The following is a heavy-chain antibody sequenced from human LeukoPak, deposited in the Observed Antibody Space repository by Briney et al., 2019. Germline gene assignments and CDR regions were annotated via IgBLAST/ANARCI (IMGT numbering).Heavy chain of an antibody. CDR1: GGSISSSSYY. CDR2: IYYSGST. V-gene: IGHV4-39*07. Sequence: SSETLSLTCTVSGGSISSSSYYWGWIRQPPGKGLEWIANIYYSGSTYYNPSLKSRVTMSIDTSKNQFSLRLSSVTAADTAVYYCAREARLNVGGTAARAGDYWGQGTLVIVSS. J-gene: IGHJ4*02. D-gene: IGHD6-6*01. CDR3: AREARLNVGGTAARAGDY.